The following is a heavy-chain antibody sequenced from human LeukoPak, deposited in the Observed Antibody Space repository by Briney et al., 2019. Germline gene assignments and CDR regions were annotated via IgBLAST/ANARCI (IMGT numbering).Heavy chain of an antibody. J-gene: IGHJ6*03. CDR1: GYTFTSYG. CDR2: ISAYNGNT. D-gene: IGHD2-15*01. Sequence: ASVKVSCKASGYTFTSYGISWVRQAPGQGVEWMGWISAYNGNTNYAQKLQGRVTMTTDTSTRTAYMELRSLRSDDTGVYYCAREIGYCSGGSCYSGEIYYYYMDVWGKGTTVTVSS. V-gene: IGHV1-18*01. CDR3: AREIGYCSGGSCYSGEIYYYYMDV.